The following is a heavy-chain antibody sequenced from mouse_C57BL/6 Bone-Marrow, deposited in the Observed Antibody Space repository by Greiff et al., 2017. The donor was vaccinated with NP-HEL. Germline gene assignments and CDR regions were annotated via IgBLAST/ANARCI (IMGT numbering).Heavy chain of an antibody. CDR3: ARHRKRYAMDY. CDR1: GFSLTSYG. CDR2: IWSDGST. J-gene: IGHJ4*01. Sequence: VQLKESGPGLVAPSQSLSITCTVSGFSLTSYGVHWVRQPPGKGLEWLVVIWSDGSTTYNSALQSRLGISKDKYNGQVFLKMNSLQTDDTAMYYCARHRKRYAMDYWGQGTSVTVSS. V-gene: IGHV2-6-1*01.